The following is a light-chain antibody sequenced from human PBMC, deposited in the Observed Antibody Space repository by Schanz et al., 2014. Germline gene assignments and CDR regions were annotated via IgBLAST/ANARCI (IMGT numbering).Light chain of an antibody. CDR2: DVR. V-gene: IGLV2-14*01. CDR3: SSFTTSSTQV. J-gene: IGLJ3*02. Sequence: QSALTQPASVSGSPGQSITISCTGTSSDVGGYNSVSWYQQHPGKAPKLMIYDVRNRPSGVSNRFSGSKSGNTASLTVSGLQAEDEADYYCSSFTTSSTQVFGGGTKFTVL. CDR1: SSDVGGYNS.